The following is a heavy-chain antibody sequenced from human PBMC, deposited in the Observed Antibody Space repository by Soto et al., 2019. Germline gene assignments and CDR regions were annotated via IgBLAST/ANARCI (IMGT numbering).Heavy chain of an antibody. CDR1: GYTFTGYY. J-gene: IGHJ4*02. CDR3: ARANSGDNDEFDY. D-gene: IGHD5-12*01. Sequence: ASVKVSCKTSGYTFTGYYIHWVRQAPGQGLEWMGWVSPNSGGTGYAQKFQGRVTMTRDTSVTSVYMELSSLRSDDTAVYYCARANSGDNDEFDYWGQGTPVTVSS. V-gene: IGHV1-2*02. CDR2: VSPNSGGT.